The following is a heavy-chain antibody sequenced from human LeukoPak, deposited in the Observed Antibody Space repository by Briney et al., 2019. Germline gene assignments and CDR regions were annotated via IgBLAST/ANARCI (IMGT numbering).Heavy chain of an antibody. CDR2: IYHSGST. CDR1: GYSISSGYY. D-gene: IGHD4-17*01. CDR3: ARLLGWTVTTRYYFDY. V-gene: IGHV4-38-2*02. J-gene: IGHJ4*02. Sequence: PSETLSLTCTVSGYSISSGYYWGWIRQPPGKGLEWIGSIYHSGSTYYNPSLKSRVTISVDTSKNQFSLKLSSVTAADTAVYYCARLLGWTVTTRYYFDYWGQGTLVTVSS.